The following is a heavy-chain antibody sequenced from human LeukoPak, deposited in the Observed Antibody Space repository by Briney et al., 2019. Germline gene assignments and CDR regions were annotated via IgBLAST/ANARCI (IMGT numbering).Heavy chain of an antibody. J-gene: IGHJ4*02. Sequence: GGSLRLSCAASGFTFSSYFMTWVRQAPGKGLEWVSSISGSTTYIYYTDSVKGRFTISRDNAKNSLYLQMNSLRAEDTAVYYCARVYSTSWSFPDWGQGILVTVSS. CDR2: ISGSTTYI. CDR1: GFTFSSYF. D-gene: IGHD6-13*01. V-gene: IGHV3-21*01. CDR3: ARVYSTSWSFPD.